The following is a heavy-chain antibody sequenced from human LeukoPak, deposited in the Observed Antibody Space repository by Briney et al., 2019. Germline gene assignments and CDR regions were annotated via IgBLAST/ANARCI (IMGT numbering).Heavy chain of an antibody. CDR1: GYSFTSYW. J-gene: IGHJ4*02. D-gene: IGHD5-18*01. Sequence: PGESLKISCKGSGYSFTSYWIGWVRQMPGKGLEWMGIIYPGDSDTRYSPSFQGQVTISADKSISTAYLQWSSLKASDTAMYYCARHGTWIQLWDSPDYWDQGTLVTVSS. CDR3: ARHGTWIQLWDSPDY. CDR2: IYPGDSDT. V-gene: IGHV5-51*01.